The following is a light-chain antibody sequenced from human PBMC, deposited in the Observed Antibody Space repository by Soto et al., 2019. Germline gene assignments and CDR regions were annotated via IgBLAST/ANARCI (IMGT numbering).Light chain of an antibody. CDR1: SSDVGGYNY. CDR2: DDS. Sequence: QSVLTQPASVSGSPGQSITISCTGTSSDVGGYNYVSWYQQHPGKAPKLMIYDDSNRPSGISDRFSGSKSGKSATLGITGLQTGDEADYYCGTWDRSLSAEVFGTGTKVTVL. CDR3: GTWDRSLSAEV. J-gene: IGLJ1*01. V-gene: IGLV2-14*01.